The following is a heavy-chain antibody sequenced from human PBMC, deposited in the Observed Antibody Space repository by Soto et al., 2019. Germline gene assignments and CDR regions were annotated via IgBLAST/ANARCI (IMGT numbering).Heavy chain of an antibody. V-gene: IGHV3-30*03. Sequence: GGSLRLSCAASGFSFSTYGMHWVRQAPGKGLEWVAFISNDGSNKYYADSVKGRFTISRDNSKNTLYLQMNSLRAEDTAVYYCAREHDISVYIFAYWGQGTLVTVSS. CDR1: GFSFSTYG. CDR3: AREHDISVYIFAY. D-gene: IGHD3-22*01. J-gene: IGHJ4*02. CDR2: ISNDGSNK.